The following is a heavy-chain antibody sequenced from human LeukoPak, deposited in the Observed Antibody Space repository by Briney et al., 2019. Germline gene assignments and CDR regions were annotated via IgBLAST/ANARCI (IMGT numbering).Heavy chain of an antibody. D-gene: IGHD6-19*01. Sequence: PGGSLRLSCAASGFTFITYAMSWVRQAPGKGLQWVSVIRDSGGSTYYADSVKGRFTISRDNSKNTLHLQMNSLRAEDTAVYYCAKAGHSGWYPGWPFDIWGQGTMVTVSS. V-gene: IGHV3-23*01. CDR1: GFTFITYA. J-gene: IGHJ3*02. CDR2: IRDSGGST. CDR3: AKAGHSGWYPGWPFDI.